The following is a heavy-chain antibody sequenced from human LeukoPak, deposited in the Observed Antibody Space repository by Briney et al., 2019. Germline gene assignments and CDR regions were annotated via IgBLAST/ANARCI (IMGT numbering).Heavy chain of an antibody. V-gene: IGHV3-48*03. J-gene: IGHJ4*02. CDR3: ARDYRSVADY. D-gene: IGHD2-15*01. Sequence: GRSLRLSCAASGFTFSSYAMNWLRQAPGKGLEWVSYISSSGSTVYYADSVKGRFTISRDNAKNSLYLQMNSLRAEDTAVYYCARDYRSVADYWGQGTLVTVSS. CDR2: ISSSGSTV. CDR1: GFTFSSYA.